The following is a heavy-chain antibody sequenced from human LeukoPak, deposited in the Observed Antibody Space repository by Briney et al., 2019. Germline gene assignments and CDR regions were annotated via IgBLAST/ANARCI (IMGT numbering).Heavy chain of an antibody. CDR1: GFTFDDYG. CDR2: INWSDGST. Sequence: TGGSLRLSCAASGFTFDDYGMSWVRQAPGKGLEWVSGINWSDGSTAYADSVKGRFTISRDNSKNTAYLQMNSLKTEDTAVYYCIAWVVTAYTWGQGTLVTVSS. J-gene: IGHJ4*02. V-gene: IGHV3-20*04. D-gene: IGHD2-21*02. CDR3: IAWVVTAYT.